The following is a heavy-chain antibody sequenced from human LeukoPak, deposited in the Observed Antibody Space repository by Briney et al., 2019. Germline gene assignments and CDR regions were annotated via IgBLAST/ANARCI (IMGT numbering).Heavy chain of an antibody. CDR1: GGSFSGYY. Sequence: KSSETLSLTCAVYGGSFSGYYWTWIRQPPGKGLEWIGSISYRGTTYYNPSLKSRVTISVDTSENLFSLKVNYVTAADTAVYYCARRAAVGKNWFDPWGQGTLVTVSS. J-gene: IGHJ5*02. D-gene: IGHD6-13*01. V-gene: IGHV4-34*01. CDR2: ISYRGTT. CDR3: ARRAAVGKNWFDP.